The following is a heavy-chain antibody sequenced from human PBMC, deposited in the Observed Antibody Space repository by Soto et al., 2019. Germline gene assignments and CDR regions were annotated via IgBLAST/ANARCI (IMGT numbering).Heavy chain of an antibody. V-gene: IGHV3-53*02. Sequence: EVQLVETGGGLIQPGGSLRLSCAASGFTVSSNYMSWVRQAPGKGLEWVSVIYSGGSTYYADSVKGRFTIYRDNSKNTLYLQMNSLRAEDTAVYYCAREDTAMPDSDYYYGMDVWGQGTTVTVSS. CDR2: IYSGGST. J-gene: IGHJ6*02. CDR3: AREDTAMPDSDYYYGMDV. CDR1: GFTVSSNY. D-gene: IGHD5-18*01.